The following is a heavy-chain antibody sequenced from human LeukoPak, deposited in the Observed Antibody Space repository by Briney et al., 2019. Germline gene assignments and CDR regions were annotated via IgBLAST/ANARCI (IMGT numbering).Heavy chain of an antibody. CDR3: AKQSYARSLGE. D-gene: IGHD2-8*01. J-gene: IGHJ4*02. CDR2: TNSGGTST. V-gene: IGHV3-23*01. CDR1: GFPFSDFS. Sequence: GGSLRLSCATSGFPFSDFSMSWVRQAPGKGLEWISTTNSGGTSTYYAESVKGRVTISRDNSKNTLYLQMNSLRVEDTAVYYCAKQSYARSLGEGGPGTLVSVSS.